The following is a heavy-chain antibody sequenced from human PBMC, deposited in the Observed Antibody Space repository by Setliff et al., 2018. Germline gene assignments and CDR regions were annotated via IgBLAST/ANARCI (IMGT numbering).Heavy chain of an antibody. J-gene: IGHJ4*02. V-gene: IGHV1-2*02. CDR1: GYTFTGYY. D-gene: IGHD2-15*01. CDR3: ARADCSGGSCYREFDY. CDR2: INPNSGGT. Sequence: GASVKVSCKASGYTFTGYYMHWVRQAPGQGLEWMGWINPNSGGTNDAQKFQGRVTMTRDTSISTAYMELSSLRSEDMAVYYCARADCSGGSCYREFDYWGQGTLVTVSS.